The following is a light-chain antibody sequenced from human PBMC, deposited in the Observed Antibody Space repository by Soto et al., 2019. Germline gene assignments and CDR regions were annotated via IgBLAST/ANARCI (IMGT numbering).Light chain of an antibody. CDR2: AAS. CDR1: QSISIF. V-gene: IGKV1-39*01. CDR3: HQTGSIPET. Sequence: DIQMTQSPSSLSASVGDRVTITCRASQSISIFLNWYQQKPGKAPKLLIYAASSLQSGVPSRFSGSGSGTDFTLTISSLQPEDFATYYCHQTGSIPETFGQGTKVEIK. J-gene: IGKJ1*01.